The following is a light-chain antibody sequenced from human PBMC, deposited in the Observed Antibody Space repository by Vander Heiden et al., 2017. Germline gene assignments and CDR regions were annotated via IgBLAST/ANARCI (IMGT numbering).Light chain of an antibody. Sequence: IAMTQSPDSLAVLLGERATNNFKSSQSVLYSLNNKNYLAWYRQKPGQPPELLICWASTRESGVPDRFSGRGSGADFTLTISSLQAEDVAVYYCQQYYTTLTFGQGTRLEIK. J-gene: IGKJ5*01. CDR3: QQYYTTLT. V-gene: IGKV4-1*01. CDR2: WAS. CDR1: QSVLYSLNNKNY.